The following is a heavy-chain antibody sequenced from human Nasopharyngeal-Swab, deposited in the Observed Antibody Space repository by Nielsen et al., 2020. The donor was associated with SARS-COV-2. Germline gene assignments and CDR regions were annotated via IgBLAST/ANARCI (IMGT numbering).Heavy chain of an antibody. Sequence: KVSCKASGGTFSSYAISWVRQAPGQGLEWMGGIIPIFGTANYAQKFQGRVTITADESTSTAYMELSSLRSEDTAVYYCARELLHCSSTSCYTSAFDIWGQGTMVTVSS. CDR2: IIPIFGTA. CDR3: ARELLHCSSTSCYTSAFDI. D-gene: IGHD2-2*02. V-gene: IGHV1-69*01. J-gene: IGHJ3*02. CDR1: GGTFSSYA.